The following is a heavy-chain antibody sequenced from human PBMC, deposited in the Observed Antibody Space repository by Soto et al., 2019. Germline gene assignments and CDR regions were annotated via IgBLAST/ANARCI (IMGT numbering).Heavy chain of an antibody. J-gene: IGHJ4*02. Sequence: QITLKESGPTVVKPTETLALTCTFSGFSLTTSGVGVGWVSQSPAKAPEWLALIYWDDDKRYSTSLNSRLIITKDTSKNQVVLTMANVDPADTATYYCAHRVLRTVFGLVTTTAIYFDFWGPGTPVVVSS. CDR2: IYWDDDK. CDR1: GFSLTTSGVG. V-gene: IGHV2-5*02. D-gene: IGHD3-3*01. CDR3: AHRVLRTVFGLVTTTAIYFDF.